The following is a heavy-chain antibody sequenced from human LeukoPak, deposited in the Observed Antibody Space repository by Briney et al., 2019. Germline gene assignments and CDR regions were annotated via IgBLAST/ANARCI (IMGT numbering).Heavy chain of an antibody. CDR3: ARGPGDYKQETYYYYYGMDV. CDR2: IYYSGST. CDR1: GGSISSYF. J-gene: IGHJ6*02. D-gene: IGHD4-17*01. V-gene: IGHV4-59*01. Sequence: SETLSLTCTVSGGSISSYFWSWIRQPPGKGLEWIGYIYYSGSTNYNLSLKSRVTISVHTSKNQFSLKLSSVTAADTAVYYCARGPGDYKQETYYYYYGMDVWGQGTTVTVSS.